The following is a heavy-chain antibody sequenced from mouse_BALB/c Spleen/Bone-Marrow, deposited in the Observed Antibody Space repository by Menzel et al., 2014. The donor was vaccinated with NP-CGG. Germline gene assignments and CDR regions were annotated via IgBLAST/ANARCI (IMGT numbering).Heavy chain of an antibody. V-gene: IGHV5-9-4*01. CDR2: ISSGGSYT. Sequence: EVQLQESGGGLAKPGGSLKLSCAASGFTFSSYAMSWVRQSPEERLEWVAEISSGGSYTYYPDTVTGRFTISRDNAKNTLYLEMSSLRSEDTAMYYCASKTGTGYWYFDVWGAGTTVTVSS. CDR1: GFTFSSYA. J-gene: IGHJ1*01. CDR3: ASKTGTGYWYFDV. D-gene: IGHD4-1*01.